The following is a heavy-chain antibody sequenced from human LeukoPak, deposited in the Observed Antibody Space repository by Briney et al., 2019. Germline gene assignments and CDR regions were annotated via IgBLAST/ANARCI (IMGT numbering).Heavy chain of an antibody. CDR3: AADPRAYSSSWYKYYYYGMDV. CDR2: IVVGSGNT. J-gene: IGHJ6*02. Sequence: SVKVSCKASGYTFTSYGISWVRQAPGQGLEWIGWIVVGSGNTNYAQKFQERVTITRDMSTSTAYTELSSLRSEDTAVYYCAADPRAYSSSWYKYYYYGMDVWGQGTTVTVSS. V-gene: IGHV1-58*02. CDR1: GYTFTSYG. D-gene: IGHD6-13*01.